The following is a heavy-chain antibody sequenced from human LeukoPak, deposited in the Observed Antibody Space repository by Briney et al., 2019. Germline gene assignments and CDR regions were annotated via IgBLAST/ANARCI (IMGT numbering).Heavy chain of an antibody. V-gene: IGHV4-34*01. CDR2: INHSGST. CDR3: ARGVAAAAPYYYYYYYMDV. J-gene: IGHJ6*03. Sequence: TSETLSLTCAVYGGSFSGYYWSWIRQPPGKGLEWVGEINHSGSTNYNPSPKSRVTISVDTSKNQFSLKLSSVTAADTAVYYCARGVAAAAPYYYYYYYMDVWGKGTTVTVSS. CDR1: GGSFSGYY. D-gene: IGHD6-13*01.